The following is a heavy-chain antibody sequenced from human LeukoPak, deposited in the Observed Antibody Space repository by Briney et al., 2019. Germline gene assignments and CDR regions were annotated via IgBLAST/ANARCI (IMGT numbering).Heavy chain of an antibody. J-gene: IGHJ3*01. CDR3: ARDLGSPYYQIDL. V-gene: IGHV4-59*01. CDR1: GGSINNYY. D-gene: IGHD3-16*01. Sequence: PSETLSLTCTVSGGSINNYYWNWIRQPPGKGREWIGYIQSRGSINYNPSLKSRVTLSVDPSKNAFSLTLSSVTAADRAVYYCARDLGSPYYQIDLWGKGTMLRVPS. CDR2: IQSRGSI.